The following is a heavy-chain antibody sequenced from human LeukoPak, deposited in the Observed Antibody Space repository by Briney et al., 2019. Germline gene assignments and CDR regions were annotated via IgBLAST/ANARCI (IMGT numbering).Heavy chain of an antibody. CDR3: ARDLVTVTKGFDI. CDR1: DDSFSSHY. J-gene: IGHJ3*02. Sequence: SETLSLTCAVSDDSFSSHYWTWIRQPPGKGLEWIGYISYIGTTNYNPSLKSRVTISIDTSKNQFSLKLSSVTAANTAVYYCARDLVTVTKGFDIWGQGTMVSVSS. D-gene: IGHD4-17*01. V-gene: IGHV4-59*11. CDR2: ISYIGTT.